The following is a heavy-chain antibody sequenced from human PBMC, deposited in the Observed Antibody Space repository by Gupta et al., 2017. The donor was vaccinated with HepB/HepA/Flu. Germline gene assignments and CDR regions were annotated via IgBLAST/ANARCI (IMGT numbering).Heavy chain of an antibody. J-gene: IGHJ4*02. V-gene: IGHV1-8*01. CDR3: ARGGIITYYYDSSGPLDY. CDR2: MNPNSGNT. D-gene: IGHD3-22*01. Sequence: NWVRQATGQGLEWMGWMNPNSGNTGYAQKFQGRVTMTRNTSISTAYMELSSLRSEDTAVYYCARGGIITYYYDSSGPLDYWGQGTLVTVSS.